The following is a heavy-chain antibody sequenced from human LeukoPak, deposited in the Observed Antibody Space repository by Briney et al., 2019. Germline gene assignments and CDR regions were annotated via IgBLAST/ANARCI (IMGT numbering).Heavy chain of an antibody. CDR2: ISAYNGNT. V-gene: IGHV1-18*01. J-gene: IGHJ3*02. CDR1: GYTFTSYG. Sequence: ASVKVSCKASGYTFTSYGISWVRQAPGQGLEWMGWISAYNGNTNYAQKLQGRVTMTTDTSTSTAYMELRSLGSDDTAVYYCARAKENYYDSSDAFDIWGQGTMVTVSS. D-gene: IGHD3-22*01. CDR3: ARAKENYYDSSDAFDI.